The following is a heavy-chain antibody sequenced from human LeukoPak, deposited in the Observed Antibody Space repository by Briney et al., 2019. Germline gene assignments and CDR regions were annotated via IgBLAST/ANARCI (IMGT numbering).Heavy chain of an antibody. CDR3: ARETGRRVFYDSSGYLHF. V-gene: IGHV1-2*02. CDR1: GYTFTGHF. D-gene: IGHD3-22*01. Sequence: ASVRVSCKASGYTFTGHFIHWVRQAPVQGLEWIGWINPNSVCTYYAQKFQGRDTMKRDTSISTAYMEMSRLRSDDTAVYYCARETGRRVFYDSSGYLHFWGQGTLVAVSS. CDR2: INPNSVCT. J-gene: IGHJ4*02.